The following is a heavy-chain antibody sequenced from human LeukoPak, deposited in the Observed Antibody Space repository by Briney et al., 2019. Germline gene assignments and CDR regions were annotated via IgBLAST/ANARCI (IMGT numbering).Heavy chain of an antibody. Sequence: GGSLRLSCAASGFTFSSYSMNWVRQAPGKGLEWVSSISSSSSYIYYADSVKGRFTISRDNARNSLYLQMNSLRAEDTAVYYCARVTGYSGSYALDYWGQGTLVTVSS. CDR1: GFTFSSYS. V-gene: IGHV3-21*01. CDR3: ARVTGYSGSYALDY. J-gene: IGHJ4*02. CDR2: ISSSSSYI. D-gene: IGHD1-26*01.